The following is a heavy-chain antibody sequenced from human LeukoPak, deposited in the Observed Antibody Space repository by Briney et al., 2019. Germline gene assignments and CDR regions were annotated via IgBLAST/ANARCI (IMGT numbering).Heavy chain of an antibody. J-gene: IGHJ3*02. Sequence: GGSLRLSCEGSAFIFSGHWMNWVRQTPGKGLEWVASIKEDGSERQYVDSVKGRFSISRDNTKGSLFLQLNSLRAEDTAVYYCARGRDIVVVVAATHMFGGAFDIWGQGTMVTVSS. V-gene: IGHV3-7*03. CDR3: ARGRDIVVVVAATHMFGGAFDI. CDR2: IKEDGSER. D-gene: IGHD2-15*01. CDR1: AFIFSGHW.